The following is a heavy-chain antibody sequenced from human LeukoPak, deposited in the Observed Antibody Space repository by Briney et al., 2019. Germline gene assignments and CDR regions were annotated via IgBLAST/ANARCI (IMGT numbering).Heavy chain of an antibody. D-gene: IGHD3-10*01. J-gene: IGHJ4*02. V-gene: IGHV3-21*01. CDR3: AAGDLANPLRY. CDR1: GFTFSGYS. CDR2: ITSSSLSI. Sequence: GGSLRLSCTASGFTFSGYSMNWVRQAPGKGLEWVSSITSSSLSISYADSVKGRFTISRDNAKNSLYLQMNSLRPDDSAVYYCAAGDLANPLRYWGQGTLVTVSS.